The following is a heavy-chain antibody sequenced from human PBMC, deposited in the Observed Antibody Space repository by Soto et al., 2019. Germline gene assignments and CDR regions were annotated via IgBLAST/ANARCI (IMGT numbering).Heavy chain of an antibody. D-gene: IGHD2-2*01. CDR1: GGSITSSSYS. V-gene: IGHV4-39*01. CDR3: ARLGGHCSSSSCFGFYVMDV. Sequence: QLQLQESGPGLVKPSETLSLTCAVSGGSITSSSYSWGWVRQPPGKGLEWIATFYYSENTHYNPSRRDRATLSVDTSQNQLSLILTSVPAADTAVYYCARLGGHCSSSSCFGFYVMDVWGQGTTVTVSS. CDR2: FYYSENT. J-gene: IGHJ6*02.